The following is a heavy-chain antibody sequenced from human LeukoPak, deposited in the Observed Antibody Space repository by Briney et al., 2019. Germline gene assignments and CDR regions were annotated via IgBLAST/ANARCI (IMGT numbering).Heavy chain of an antibody. Sequence: SETLSLTCTVSGHSISSGYYWGWIRQPPGKGLEWIGRIYTSGSTNYNPSLKSRVTISVDTSKNQFSLKLSSVTAADTAVYYCAGDCILRFCTHWGQGTLVTVSS. CDR1: GHSISSGYY. CDR2: IYTSGST. CDR3: AGDCILRFCTH. J-gene: IGHJ4*02. V-gene: IGHV4-38-2*02. D-gene: IGHD3-3*01.